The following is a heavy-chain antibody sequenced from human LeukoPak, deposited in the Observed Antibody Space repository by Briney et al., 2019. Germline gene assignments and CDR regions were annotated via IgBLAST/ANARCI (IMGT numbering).Heavy chain of an antibody. D-gene: IGHD6-13*01. Sequence: GGSLRLSCAASGFTFSDYWMHWVRQAPGKGLVWVSRISENGRTTTYADSVKGRFTISRDNAKNSVYLQMNSLRAEDTAVYYCAKDGAAAGRFDYWGQGTLVTVSS. V-gene: IGHV3-74*01. CDR3: AKDGAAAGRFDY. CDR1: GFTFSDYW. CDR2: ISENGRTT. J-gene: IGHJ4*02.